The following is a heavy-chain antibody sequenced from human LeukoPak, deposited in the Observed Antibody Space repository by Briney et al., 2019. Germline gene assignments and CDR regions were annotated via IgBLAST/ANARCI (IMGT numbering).Heavy chain of an antibody. CDR2: IYTSGST. Sequence: SQTLSLTCTVSGGSISSGSYYWSWIRQPAGKGLEWIGRIYTSGSTNYNPSLKSRVTISVDTSKNQFSLKLSSVTAADTAVYYCARDQDDFWSGYPTQVGAFDIWGQGTMVTVSS. CDR3: ARDQDDFWSGYPTQVGAFDI. CDR1: GGSISSGSYY. V-gene: IGHV4-61*02. D-gene: IGHD3-3*01. J-gene: IGHJ3*02.